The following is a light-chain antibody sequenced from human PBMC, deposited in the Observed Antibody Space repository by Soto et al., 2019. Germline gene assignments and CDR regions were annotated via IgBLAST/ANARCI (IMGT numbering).Light chain of an antibody. CDR2: EVT. Sequence: QSALTQPPSASGSPGQSVTISCTGSSSDVGAYNYVSWYQQHPGKAPKLMIYEVTKRPSGVPDRFSGSKSGNTASLTVSGLQAEYEADYYCSSYAGSNNLPFGGGTKVTVL. CDR3: SSYAGSNNLP. J-gene: IGLJ3*02. CDR1: SSDVGAYNY. V-gene: IGLV2-8*01.